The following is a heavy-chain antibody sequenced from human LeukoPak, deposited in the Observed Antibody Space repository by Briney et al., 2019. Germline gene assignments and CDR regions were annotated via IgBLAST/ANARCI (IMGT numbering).Heavy chain of an antibody. CDR1: GFTFSSFA. Sequence: GGSLRLSCAASGFTFSSFAMSWVRQAPGKGLDWVSTISGSGGSTYYADSVKGRFTISRDNSKNTLYLQMNSLRAEDTAVYYCAKVPLIAAPKHFDYWGQGTLVTVSS. J-gene: IGHJ4*02. V-gene: IGHV3-23*01. CDR3: AKVPLIAAPKHFDY. D-gene: IGHD6-13*01. CDR2: ISGSGGST.